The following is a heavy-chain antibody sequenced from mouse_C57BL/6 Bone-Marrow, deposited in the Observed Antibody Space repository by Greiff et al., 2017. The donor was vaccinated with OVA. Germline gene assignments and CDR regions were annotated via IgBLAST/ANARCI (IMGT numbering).Heavy chain of an antibody. Sequence: VQLKESGPVLVKPGASVKMSCKASGYTFTDYFMNWVKQSHGKSLEWIGVINPYNGGTSYNQKFKGKATLTVDKSSSTAYMELNSLTSEDSAVYYCARRDYRDMDYWGQGTSVTVSS. CDR2: INPYNGGT. J-gene: IGHJ4*01. D-gene: IGHD2-14*01. CDR3: ARRDYRDMDY. CDR1: GYTFTDYF. V-gene: IGHV1-19*01.